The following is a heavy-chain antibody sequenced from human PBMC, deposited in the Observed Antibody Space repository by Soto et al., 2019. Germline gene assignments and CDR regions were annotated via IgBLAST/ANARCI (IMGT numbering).Heavy chain of an antibody. J-gene: IGHJ5*02. Sequence: PGESLKISCRGSGYTFPDYYIAWVLQMPGKGLEWMGLIYPGGSDIRYSPSLQGQVTISADKSISTAYLQWSSLKASDTAMYYCARHVGTLLRGYCASTSCRFDPWGQGTLVTVSS. D-gene: IGHD2-2*01. CDR2: IYPGGSDI. CDR1: GYTFPDYY. CDR3: ARHVGTLLRGYCASTSCRFDP. V-gene: IGHV5-51*01.